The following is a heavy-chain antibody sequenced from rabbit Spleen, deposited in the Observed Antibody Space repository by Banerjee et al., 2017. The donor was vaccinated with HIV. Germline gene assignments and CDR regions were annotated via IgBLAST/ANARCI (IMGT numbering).Heavy chain of an antibody. V-gene: IGHV1S45*01. CDR2: IDTSNGDT. Sequence: QEQLVESEGGLVLPGGSLTVTCKASGFSFSSNWICWVRQAPGKGLEWMACIDTSNGDTDYTNWPTGRIIISKASTTTVTLQMTRLTAADTAAYFCARNNVNAFDPWGPGTLVTVS. D-gene: IGHD5-1*01. CDR3: ARNNVNAFDP. J-gene: IGHJ2*01. CDR1: GFSFSSNW.